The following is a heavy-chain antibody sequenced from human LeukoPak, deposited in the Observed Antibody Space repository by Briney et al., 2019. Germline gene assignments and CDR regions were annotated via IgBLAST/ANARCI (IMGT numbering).Heavy chain of an antibody. CDR2: IYYSGST. Sequence: SETLSLTCTVSGGSISSGDYYWRWIRQPPGKGLEWIGYIYYSGSTYYNPSLKSRVTISVDTSKNQFSLKLSSVTAADTAVYYCAREKGPHYDFWSGYYNSTNWFDPWGQGTLVTVSS. V-gene: IGHV4-30-4*08. J-gene: IGHJ5*02. CDR1: GGSISSGDYY. CDR3: AREKGPHYDFWSGYYNSTNWFDP. D-gene: IGHD3-3*01.